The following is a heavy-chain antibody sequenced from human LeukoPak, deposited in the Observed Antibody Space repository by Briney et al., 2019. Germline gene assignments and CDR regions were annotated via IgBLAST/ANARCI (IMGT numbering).Heavy chain of an antibody. Sequence: GGTLRLSCAASGFTFSGFAMSWIRQAPGKGLEWVSSISRSGESTFYADSVKGRFTISRDNAKNSLYLQMNSLRAEDTAAYYCAREGYSYGSNWFDPWGQGTLVTVSS. V-gene: IGHV3-23*01. D-gene: IGHD5-18*01. CDR1: GFTFSGFA. CDR3: AREGYSYGSNWFDP. J-gene: IGHJ5*02. CDR2: ISRSGEST.